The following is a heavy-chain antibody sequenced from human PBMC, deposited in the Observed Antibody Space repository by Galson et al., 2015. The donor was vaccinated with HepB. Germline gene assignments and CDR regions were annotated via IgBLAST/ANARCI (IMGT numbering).Heavy chain of an antibody. J-gene: IGHJ6*03. CDR2: IYTSGST. CDR1: GGYISSYY. D-gene: IGHD4-17*01. CDR3: AREYGDYIYYYNDV. Sequence: SETLSLTCTVSGGYISSYYWSWIRQPAGKGLEWIGRIYTSGSTNYNPSLKSRVTMSLDASKNQFSLKLSSVTAADTAVYYCAREYGDYIYYYNDVWGKGTTVTVSS. V-gene: IGHV4-4*07.